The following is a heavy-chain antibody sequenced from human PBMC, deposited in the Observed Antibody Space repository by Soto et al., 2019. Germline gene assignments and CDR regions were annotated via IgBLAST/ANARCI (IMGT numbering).Heavy chain of an antibody. Sequence: GASVKVSCKASGGTFSSYAISWVRQAPGQGLEWMGWISAYNGNTNYAQKLQGRVTMTTDTSTSTAYMELRSLRSDDTAVYYCAREFSSGSNDYWGQGTLVTVSS. V-gene: IGHV1-18*01. J-gene: IGHJ4*02. CDR3: AREFSSGSNDY. CDR2: ISAYNGNT. CDR1: GGTFSSYA. D-gene: IGHD6-19*01.